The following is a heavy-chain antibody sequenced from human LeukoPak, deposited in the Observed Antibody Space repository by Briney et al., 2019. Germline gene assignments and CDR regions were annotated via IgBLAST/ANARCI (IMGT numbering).Heavy chain of an antibody. CDR2: ISGSGGST. CDR1: GFTFSSYA. J-gene: IGHJ4*02. Sequence: PGGSLRLSCAASGFTFSSYAMSWVRQAPGKGLEWVSAISGSGGSTYYADSVKGRFTISRDNSKNTLYLQMNSLRAEDTAIYYCAKDAFYYDSSGYYVDWGQGTLVTASS. V-gene: IGHV3-23*01. CDR3: AKDAFYYDSSGYYVD. D-gene: IGHD3-22*01.